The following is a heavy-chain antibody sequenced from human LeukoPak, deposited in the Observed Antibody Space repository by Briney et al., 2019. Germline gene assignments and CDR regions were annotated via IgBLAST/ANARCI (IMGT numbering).Heavy chain of an antibody. CDR3: AKDTPLFYHYYGIDV. CDR2: LSGDGTIT. V-gene: IGHV3-43*02. J-gene: IGHJ6*02. Sequence: GGSLRLSCAASGLNLYAYAMHWLRHAPGKGLEWVSLLSGDGTITYYADSVKSRFTISRDNSKNSLFLEMNSLRSEDTALYYCAKDTPLFYHYYGIDVWGQGTTVTVSS. CDR1: GLNLYAYA.